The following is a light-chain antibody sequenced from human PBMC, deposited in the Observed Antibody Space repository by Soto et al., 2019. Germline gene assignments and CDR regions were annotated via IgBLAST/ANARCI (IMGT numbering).Light chain of an antibody. V-gene: IGLV1-44*01. Sequence: QCLLTLPPSAYGTRGQRFTISCSGSSSNVGSYFVNWYLHIPGAAPKLLIYSDGRLPSGVPDRFSGSKSGPSASLAISGLQSEDEADYYCAAWDVSLNGYVFGTGTKVTVL. J-gene: IGLJ1*01. CDR3: AAWDVSLNGYV. CDR1: SSNVGSYF. CDR2: SDG.